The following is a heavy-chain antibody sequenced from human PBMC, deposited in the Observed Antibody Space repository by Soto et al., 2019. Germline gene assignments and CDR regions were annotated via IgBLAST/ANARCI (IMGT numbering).Heavy chain of an antibody. CDR2: INAGSGNT. V-gene: IGHV1-3*01. J-gene: IGHJ3*01. CDR3: ARVTHSAFDL. CDR1: GYSFTTYA. Sequence: ASVKVSCKASGYSFTTYATHWVRQAPGQRLEWMGWINAGSGNTKYSQKFQGRVTITRDTSASTAYMELSSLRLEDTTVYYCARVTHSAFDLWGQGTMVTVS.